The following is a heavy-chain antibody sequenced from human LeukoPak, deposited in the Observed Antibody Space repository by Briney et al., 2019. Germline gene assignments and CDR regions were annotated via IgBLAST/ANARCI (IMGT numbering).Heavy chain of an antibody. D-gene: IGHD3-9*01. J-gene: IGHJ4*02. CDR2: INWNGGST. CDR3: AGESYDILTGYYNVDY. V-gene: IGHV3-20*04. Sequence: RPGGSLRLSCAASGFTFDDYGMSWVRHAPGKGLEWVSGINWNGGSTGYAASVKGRFTISRDNAKNSLYLQMNSLRAEDTALYYCAGESYDILTGYYNVDYWGQGTLVTVSS. CDR1: GFTFDDYG.